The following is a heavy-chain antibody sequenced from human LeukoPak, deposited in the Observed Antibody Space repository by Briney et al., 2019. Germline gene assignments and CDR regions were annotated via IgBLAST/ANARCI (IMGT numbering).Heavy chain of an antibody. CDR2: IIPIFGTA. J-gene: IGHJ4*02. V-gene: IGHV1-69*05. D-gene: IGHD4-17*01. CDR1: GGTFSSYA. Sequence: SVKVSXKASGGTFSSYAISWVRQAPGQGLEWMGRIIPIFGTANYAQKFQGRVTITTDESTSTAYMELSSLRSEDTAVYYCATDPDYGDYHHDYWGQGTLVTVSS. CDR3: ATDPDYGDYHHDY.